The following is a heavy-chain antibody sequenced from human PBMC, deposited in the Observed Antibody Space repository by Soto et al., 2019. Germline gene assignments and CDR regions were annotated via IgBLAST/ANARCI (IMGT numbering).Heavy chain of an antibody. J-gene: IGHJ3*02. CDR3: AGGGAYYYDSSGYPFDAFDI. D-gene: IGHD3-22*01. CDR1: GGSISSYY. CDR2: IYYSGST. V-gene: IGHV4-59*01. Sequence: PSETLSLTCTVSGGSISSYYWSWIRQPPGKGLEWIGYIYYSGSTNYNPSLKSRVTISVDTSKNQFSLKLSSVTAADTAVYYCAGGGAYYYDSSGYPFDAFDIWGQGTMVTVSS.